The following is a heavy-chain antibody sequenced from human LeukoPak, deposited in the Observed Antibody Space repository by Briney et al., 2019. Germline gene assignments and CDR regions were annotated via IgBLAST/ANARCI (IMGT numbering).Heavy chain of an antibody. CDR1: GGSISSSSYY. V-gene: IGHV4-39*07. CDR3: ARVRGGYSYAERYYFDY. J-gene: IGHJ4*02. CDR2: IYYSGST. Sequence: NASETLSLTCTVSGGSISSSSYYWGWIRQPPGKGLEWIGSIYYSGSTYYNPSLKSRVTISVDTSKNQFSLKLSSVTAADTAVYYCARVRGGYSYAERYYFDYWGQGTLVTVSS. D-gene: IGHD5-18*01.